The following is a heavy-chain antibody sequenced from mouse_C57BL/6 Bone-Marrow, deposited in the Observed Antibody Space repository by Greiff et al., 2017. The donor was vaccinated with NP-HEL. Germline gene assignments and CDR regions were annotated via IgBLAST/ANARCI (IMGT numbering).Heavy chain of an antibody. CDR3: ARTRYSDY. CDR1: GYSFTSYY. Sequence: VQLQQSGPELVKPGASVKISCKASGYSFTSYYIHWVKQRPGQGLEWIRWIYPGSGNTKYNEKFKGKATLTADTSSSTAYMQLSSLTSEDSAVYYCARTRYSDYWGQGTTLTVSS. J-gene: IGHJ2*01. V-gene: IGHV1-66*01. D-gene: IGHD1-1*01. CDR2: IYPGSGNT.